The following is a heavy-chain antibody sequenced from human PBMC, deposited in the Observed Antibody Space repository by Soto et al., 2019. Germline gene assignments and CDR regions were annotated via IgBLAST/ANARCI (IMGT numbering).Heavy chain of an antibody. CDR1: GFTFSSYA. Sequence: GGSLRLSCAASGFTFSSYAMSWVRQAPGKGLEWVSAISGSGGSTYYTDSVKGRFTISRDNSKNTLYLQMNSLRAEDTAVYYCAKGGDSVVPARGDYWGQGTLVTVSS. D-gene: IGHD2-21*02. V-gene: IGHV3-23*01. CDR3: AKGGDSVVPARGDY. J-gene: IGHJ4*02. CDR2: ISGSGGST.